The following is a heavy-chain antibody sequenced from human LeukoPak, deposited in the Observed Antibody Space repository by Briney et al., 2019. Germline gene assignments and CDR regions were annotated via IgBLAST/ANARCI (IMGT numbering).Heavy chain of an antibody. CDR2: ISSSGSTI. D-gene: IGHD3-22*01. V-gene: IGHV3-11*04. CDR1: GFTFSDYY. CDR3: ARFAAMYYYDSSGYYPNDY. J-gene: IGHJ4*02. Sequence: GGSLRLSCAASGFTFSDYYMSWIRQAPGKGQEWVSYISSSGSTIYYADSVKGRFTISRDNAKNSLYLQMNSLRAEDTAVYYCARFAAMYYYDSSGYYPNDYWGQGTLVTVSS.